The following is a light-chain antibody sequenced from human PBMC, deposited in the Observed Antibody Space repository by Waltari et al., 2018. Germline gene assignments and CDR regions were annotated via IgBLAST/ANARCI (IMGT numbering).Light chain of an antibody. CDR2: DVS. CDR3: NSYTTISTWV. J-gene: IGLJ3*02. CDR1: GSDVGPSNY. V-gene: IGLV2-14*03. Sequence: QSALTQPASVSGSPGQSITISCTGTGSDVGPSNYLYWYQQYPGKAPKLIIYDVSYRPSGVSSRFSGSKSGNTASLTISGLQAEDEADYYCNSYTTISTWVFGGGTKLTVL.